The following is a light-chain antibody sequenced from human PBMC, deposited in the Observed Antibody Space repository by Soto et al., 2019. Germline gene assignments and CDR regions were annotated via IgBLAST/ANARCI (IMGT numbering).Light chain of an antibody. CDR3: QQSYSTLWT. J-gene: IGKJ1*01. Sequence: IQMTQSPSSLSVSVEDRATITSRASRSISVYLNWYQQKQGKAPQLLIYAASSLQSGVPSRFSGSGSGTDFTLTISSLQPEDFATYYCQQSYSTLWTFGQGTKVEIK. CDR2: AAS. CDR1: RSISVY. V-gene: IGKV1-39*01.